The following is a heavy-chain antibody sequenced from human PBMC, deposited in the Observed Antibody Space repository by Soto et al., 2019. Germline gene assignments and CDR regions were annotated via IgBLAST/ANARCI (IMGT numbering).Heavy chain of an antibody. CDR3: ARPTYRSGSPPARNHYYFDY. Sequence: PGESLKISCKGSGYSFTSYWIGWVRQMPGKGLEWMGIIYPGDSDTRYSPSFQGQVTISADKSISTAYLQWSSLKASDTAMYYWARPTYRSGSPPARNHYYFDYWGQGTLVTVSS. V-gene: IGHV5-51*01. CDR1: GYSFTSYW. J-gene: IGHJ4*02. CDR2: IYPGDSDT. D-gene: IGHD3-10*01.